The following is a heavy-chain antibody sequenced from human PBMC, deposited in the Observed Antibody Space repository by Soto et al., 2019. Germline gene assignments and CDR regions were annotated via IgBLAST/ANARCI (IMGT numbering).Heavy chain of an antibody. V-gene: IGHV1-69*13. J-gene: IGHJ5*02. CDR3: ARAAIHGSSWYFWFDP. CDR1: GYTFTSYG. Sequence: SVKVSCKASGYTFTSYGISWVRQAPGQGLEWMGWIIPLFGTTNYAQKFKGRVTISADESSSTAYMELSSLTSEDAAVYYCARAAIHGSSWYFWFDPWGQGTLVTVSS. D-gene: IGHD6-13*01. CDR2: IIPLFGTT.